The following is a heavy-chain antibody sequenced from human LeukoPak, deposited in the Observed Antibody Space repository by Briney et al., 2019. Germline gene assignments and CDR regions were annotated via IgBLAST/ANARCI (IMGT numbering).Heavy chain of an antibody. V-gene: IGHV3-9*01. D-gene: IGHD2-15*01. J-gene: IGHJ4*02. CDR2: ISWNSGSI. CDR3: ARGCSGGSCDKGDY. Sequence: GGSLRLSCAASGFTFDDYAMHWVRQAPGKGLEWVSGISWNSGSIGYADSVKGRFTISRDNAKNSLYLQMNSLRAEDTAVYYCARGCSGGSCDKGDYWGQGSLVTVSS. CDR1: GFTFDDYA.